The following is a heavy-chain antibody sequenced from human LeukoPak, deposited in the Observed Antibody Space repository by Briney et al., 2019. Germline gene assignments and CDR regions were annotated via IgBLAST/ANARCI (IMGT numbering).Heavy chain of an antibody. CDR1: GFTFDDYA. D-gene: IGHD3-10*01. CDR3: AKQYYYGSGSYDWAFDI. J-gene: IGHJ3*02. CDR2: ISGDGGST. V-gene: IGHV3-43*02. Sequence: GGSLRLSCAASGFTFDDYAMHWVRQAPGKGLEWVSLISGDGGSTYYADSVKGRFTISRDNSKKTLNLQMNSLRAEDTAVYYCAKQYYYGSGSYDWAFDIWGQGTMVTVSS.